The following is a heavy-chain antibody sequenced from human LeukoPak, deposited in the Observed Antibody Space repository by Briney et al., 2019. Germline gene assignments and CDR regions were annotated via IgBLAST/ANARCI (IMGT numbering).Heavy chain of an antibody. CDR1: GFTFSSHG. CDR3: AARSGTSPYYIDY. V-gene: IGHV3-23*01. CDR2: ISANGRST. Sequence: HPGGSLRLSCAASGFTFSSHGMSWVRQTPGKGLEWVSGISANGRSTYFADSVKGRFTISRDNSRNTLYLQMNSLRDEDTALYYCAARSGTSPYYIDYWGQGILVTVS. D-gene: IGHD1-1*01. J-gene: IGHJ4*02.